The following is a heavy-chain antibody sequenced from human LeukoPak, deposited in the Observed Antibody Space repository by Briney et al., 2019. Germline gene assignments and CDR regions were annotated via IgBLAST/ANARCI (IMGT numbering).Heavy chain of an antibody. D-gene: IGHD2-15*01. Sequence: GGSLRHSCAASGFTFSNYWMHWVRPAPGRGLVWISHINSDESITDYAESVKGRFTISRDNAKNTLYLQISSLRAEDTAVYYCVRGRLIEDRSHWYLDLWGRGTLVTVSS. CDR3: VRGRLIEDRSHWYLDL. CDR1: GFTFSNYW. J-gene: IGHJ2*01. CDR2: INSDESIT. V-gene: IGHV3-74*01.